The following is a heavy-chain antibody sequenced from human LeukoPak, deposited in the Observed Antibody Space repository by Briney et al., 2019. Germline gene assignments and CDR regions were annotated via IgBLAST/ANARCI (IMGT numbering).Heavy chain of an antibody. CDR2: TNPNSGDT. CDR1: GYIFSGYY. D-gene: IGHD2-15*01. CDR3: ARDQVGAARFDS. V-gene: IGHV1-2*02. Sequence: GASVKVSCKASGYIFSGYYMHWVRQAPGQGLEWMGWTNPNSGDTNYAQKFQGRVTMTRDTSISTAYMELSRLRSDDTAVYYCARDQVGAARFDSWGQGTLVTVSS. J-gene: IGHJ4*02.